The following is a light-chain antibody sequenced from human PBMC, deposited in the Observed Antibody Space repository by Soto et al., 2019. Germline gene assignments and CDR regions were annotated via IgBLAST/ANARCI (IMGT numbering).Light chain of an antibody. CDR2: DAS. V-gene: IGKV1-9*01. CDR1: QDFSNF. CDR3: QQLYSFPLT. J-gene: IGKJ4*01. Sequence: DIQLTQSPSFLSASIGDRVTITCRASQDFSNFLAWYHQKPGRAPKLLMYDASTLQSGVPSRFSGSGSGTEFTLTISSLQPEDFATYYCQQLYSFPLTFGGGTKVEIK.